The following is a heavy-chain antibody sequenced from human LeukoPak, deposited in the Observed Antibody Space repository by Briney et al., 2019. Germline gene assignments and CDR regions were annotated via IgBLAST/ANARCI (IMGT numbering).Heavy chain of an antibody. V-gene: IGHV3-23*01. D-gene: IGHD3-10*01. CDR3: AKTIWFGELSFGAFDI. CDR2: ISGSGGSR. Sequence: GSLRLSCAASGFTFSNYAMSWVRQAPGKGLEWVSGISGSGGSRYYADSVKGRLTITRDNSKNTLYLQMNSLRAEDTAVYYCAKTIWFGELSFGAFDIWGQGTMVTVSS. CDR1: GFTFSNYA. J-gene: IGHJ3*02.